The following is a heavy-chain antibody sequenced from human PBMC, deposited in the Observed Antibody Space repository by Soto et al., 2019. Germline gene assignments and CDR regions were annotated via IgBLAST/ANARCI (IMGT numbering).Heavy chain of an antibody. J-gene: IGHJ5*02. CDR2: IYYSGST. Sequence: SETLSLTCTVSGGAISSYYWSWIRQPPGKGLEWIGYIYYSGSTNYNPSLKSRVTISVDTSKNQFSLKLNSVTAADTAVYYCARAVITMVRGVIGADWFDPWGQGTLVTVSS. CDR1: GGAISSYY. CDR3: ARAVITMVRGVIGADWFDP. D-gene: IGHD3-10*01. V-gene: IGHV4-59*01.